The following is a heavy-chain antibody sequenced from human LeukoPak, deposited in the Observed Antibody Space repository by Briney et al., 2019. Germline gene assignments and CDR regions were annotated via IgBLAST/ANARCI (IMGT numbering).Heavy chain of an antibody. J-gene: IGHJ4*02. CDR3: VRMRGPERRHCFDY. D-gene: IGHD2-2*01. CDR2: INGRGDDS. Sequence: GGSLRLSCVVSDFTFPVSWVRQATGQGLGWISTINGRGDDSFHADSVKGRFTISRDTTKNPLYLRMSSLRAADTAMYFCVRMRGPERRHCFDYWSQGALLIVSS. CDR1: DFTFP. V-gene: IGHV3-23*01.